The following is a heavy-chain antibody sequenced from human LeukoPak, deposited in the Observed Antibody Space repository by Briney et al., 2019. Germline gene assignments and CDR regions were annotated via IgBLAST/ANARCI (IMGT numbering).Heavy chain of an antibody. J-gene: IGHJ4*02. CDR3: ARDRPTTTVILEPFDY. Sequence: PGGSLRLSCAASGFTFSSYAMHWVRQAPGEGLEWVAVISYDGTNKYYADSVKGRFTISRDNSKNTLYLQMNSLRAEDTAVYYCARDRPTTTVILEPFDYWGQGTLVTVSS. V-gene: IGHV3-30*04. D-gene: IGHD4-17*01. CDR1: GFTFSSYA. CDR2: ISYDGTNK.